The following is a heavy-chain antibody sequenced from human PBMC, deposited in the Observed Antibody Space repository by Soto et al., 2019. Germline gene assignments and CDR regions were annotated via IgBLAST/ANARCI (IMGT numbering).Heavy chain of an antibody. D-gene: IGHD3-10*01. CDR2: IFYRGNT. Sequence: PSVTLPLPCTVSGNSISAGAYYWCWLRQHPVQGLEWIGHIFYRGNTHYSPSLESSVTISVDTSKNQFSIKLTTVTVADTAVYYCAREGRSAAPQAGFDLWGQGTLVTVSS. CDR1: GNSISAGAYY. CDR3: AREGRSAAPQAGFDL. J-gene: IGHJ4*02. V-gene: IGHV4-31*01.